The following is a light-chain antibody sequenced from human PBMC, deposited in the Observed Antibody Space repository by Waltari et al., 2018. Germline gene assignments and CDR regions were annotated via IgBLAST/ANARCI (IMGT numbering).Light chain of an antibody. Sequence: DIVMTQSPLSLPVTPGEPASISCRSSQSLLHSNGYNYLDWYLQKPGHSPQLLIYLGSNRASGVPDRFSGSGSGTDFTLKISRVEAEDVGVYYCMQALQTPMYTFGQGTKLEIK. CDR2: LGS. J-gene: IGKJ2*01. V-gene: IGKV2-28*01. CDR1: QSLLHSNGYNY. CDR3: MQALQTPMYT.